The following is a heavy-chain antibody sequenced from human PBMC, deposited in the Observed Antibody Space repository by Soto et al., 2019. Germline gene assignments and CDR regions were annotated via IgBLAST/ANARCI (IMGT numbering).Heavy chain of an antibody. Sequence: QITLKESGPTLVRPTETLTLTCTFSGFSLTTRGVGVGWIRQPPGKALEWLAVIYWDDDKRYRTSLRSRLAITKDTSKNQVVLTMTNVDPVDTATYYCAHRHSDTIMVWNYWGQGALVIVSS. V-gene: IGHV2-5*02. D-gene: IGHD3-10*01. J-gene: IGHJ4*02. CDR3: AHRHSDTIMVWNY. CDR2: IYWDDDK. CDR1: GFSLTTRGVG.